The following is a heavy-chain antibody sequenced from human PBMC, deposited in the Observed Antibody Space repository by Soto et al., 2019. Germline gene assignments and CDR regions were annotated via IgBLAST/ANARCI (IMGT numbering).Heavy chain of an antibody. CDR3: ARAYYDFWSPHYYYYMDV. Sequence: GASVKVSCKASGYTFTSYAMHWVRQAPGQRLEWMGWINAGNGSTKYSQKFQGRVTITRDTSASTAYMELSSLRSEDTAVYYCARAYYDFWSPHYYYYMDVWGKGTTVTVSS. V-gene: IGHV1-3*01. J-gene: IGHJ6*03. CDR1: GYTFTSYA. D-gene: IGHD3-3*01. CDR2: INAGNGST.